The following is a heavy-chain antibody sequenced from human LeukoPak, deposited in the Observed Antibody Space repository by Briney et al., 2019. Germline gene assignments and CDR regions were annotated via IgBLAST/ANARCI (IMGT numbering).Heavy chain of an antibody. J-gene: IGHJ4*02. V-gene: IGHV4-39*01. Sequence: SETLSLTCTVSGGSISSSTYYWGWIRQPPGKGLEWIGSIYYSGSTYYNPSLKSRVTISVDTSKNQFSLKLSSVTAADTAVYYCARLTSLRGGAHYGMIDYWGQGTRVTVSS. D-gene: IGHD2-15*01. CDR1: GGSISSSTYY. CDR2: IYYSGST. CDR3: ARLTSLRGGAHYGMIDY.